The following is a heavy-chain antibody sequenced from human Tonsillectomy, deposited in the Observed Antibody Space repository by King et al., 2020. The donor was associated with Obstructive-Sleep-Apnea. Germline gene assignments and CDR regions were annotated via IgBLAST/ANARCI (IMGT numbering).Heavy chain of an antibody. CDR2: IKSKSDGGTT. V-gene: IGHV3-15*05. J-gene: IGHJ4*02. CDR3: TALTQLRGGVFGDF. D-gene: IGHD3-10*01. CDR1: GFTISDAW. Sequence: VQLVESGGGLVETGGSLRLSCAGSGFTISDAWMTWVRQVPGKGLEWVGHIKSKSDGGTTDTAAPVKGRFSISRDDSRSTFFLQMNSLKTEDTAVYYCTALTQLRGGVFGDFWGQGTLVTVSS.